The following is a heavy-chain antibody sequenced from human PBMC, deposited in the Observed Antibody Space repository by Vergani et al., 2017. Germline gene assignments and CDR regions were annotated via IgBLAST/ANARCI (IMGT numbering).Heavy chain of an antibody. J-gene: IGHJ6*03. Sequence: QVQLQESGPGLVKPSETLSLTCTVSGDSVISTDYHLGWIRQPPGKGLEWIGSMDYSGSTSYNPSLESRISISFETPKNQFSLRLTSVTAADTAVYYCARGPSVVQGHYIYYYSYFMDVWGKGTTVTVSS. CDR2: MDYSGST. D-gene: IGHD2-15*01. V-gene: IGHV4-39*01. CDR3: ARGPSVVQGHYIYYYSYFMDV. CDR1: GDSVISTDYH.